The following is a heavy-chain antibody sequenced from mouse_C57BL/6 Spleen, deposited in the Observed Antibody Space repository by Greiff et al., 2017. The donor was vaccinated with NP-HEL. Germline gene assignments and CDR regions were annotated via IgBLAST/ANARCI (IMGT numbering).Heavy chain of an antibody. V-gene: IGHV1-55*01. CDR3: ARKRGSYQYFDV. D-gene: IGHD1-3*01. CDR1: GYTFTSYW. J-gene: IGHJ1*03. CDR2: IYPGSGST. Sequence: QVQLQQPGAELVKPGASVKMSCKASGYTFTSYWINWVKQRPGQGLEWIGDIYPGSGSTNYNEKFKSKATLTVDTSSSTAYMQLSSLTSEDSAVYSGARKRGSYQYFDVWGTGTTVTVSS.